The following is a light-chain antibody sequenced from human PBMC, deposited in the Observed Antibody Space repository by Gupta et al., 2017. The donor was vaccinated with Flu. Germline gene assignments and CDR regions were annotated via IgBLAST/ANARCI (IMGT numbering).Light chain of an antibody. CDR3: GSHTRNTTPYV. J-gene: IGLJ1*01. CDR2: EVT. V-gene: IGLV2-14*01. CDR1: NTDVGGYNS. Sequence: QSALTQPASVSGSPGQSITISCTGTNTDVGGYNSVSWFQQHPGGAPSLLIYEVTRRPSGVSDRFSGSKSGTTASLTISGLQAEDEADYYCGSHTRNTTPYVFGTGTKVSVL.